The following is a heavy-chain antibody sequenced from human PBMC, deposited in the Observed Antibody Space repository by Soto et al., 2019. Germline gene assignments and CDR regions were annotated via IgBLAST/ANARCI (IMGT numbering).Heavy chain of an antibody. CDR1: GFTFSSYA. V-gene: IGHV3-23*01. D-gene: IGHD1-26*01. Sequence: EVQLLESGGGWVQPGGYLRLSCAASGFTFSSYAMRWVRQAPVNGLEWVSAISGSGDSTYYSDSVKGRFTISRDNSKTALYLQMNSLGAEDTAVYYCARRGSGSYYDYWGQGTLVTVSS. CDR3: ARRGSGSYYDY. J-gene: IGHJ4*02. CDR2: ISGSGDST.